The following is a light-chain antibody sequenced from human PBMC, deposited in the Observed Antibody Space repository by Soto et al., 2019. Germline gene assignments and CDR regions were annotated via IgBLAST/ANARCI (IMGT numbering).Light chain of an antibody. V-gene: IGLV7-43*01. CDR1: TGAVTSLYY. Sequence: QTVVTQEPSLTVSPGGTVTLTCASSTGAVTSLYYPNWFQQRPGQPPRALIYGTSNRHSWTPARFSGSLLGGKAALTLSDVQPEDEAEYFCLLYYGGAHVFGTGTKLTVL. J-gene: IGLJ1*01. CDR2: GTS. CDR3: LLYYGGAHV.